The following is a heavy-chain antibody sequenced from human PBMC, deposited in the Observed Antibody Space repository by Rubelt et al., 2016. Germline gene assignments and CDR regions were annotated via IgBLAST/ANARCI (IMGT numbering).Heavy chain of an antibody. CDR1: GFSLSNARMG. D-gene: IGHD3-22*01. V-gene: IGHV2-26*01. Sequence: QVTLKESGPVLVKPTETLTLTCTVSGFSLSNARMGVSWIRQPPGKALEWLAHIFSNDEKSYSKSLKSRLITSKEPAKSQVVRTMTNMDPVDTATSYCARSRLRGPNWFDPWGQGTLVTVSS. CDR3: ARSRLRGPNWFDP. CDR2: IFSNDEK. J-gene: IGHJ5*02.